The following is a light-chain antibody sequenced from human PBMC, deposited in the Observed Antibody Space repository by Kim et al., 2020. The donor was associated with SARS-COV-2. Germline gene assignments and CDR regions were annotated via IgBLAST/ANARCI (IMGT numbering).Light chain of an antibody. CDR1: QSVSSSY. CDR3: QQDGSSPYT. V-gene: IGKV3-20*01. CDR2: GAS. Sequence: ENVLTQSPGTLSLSPGERATLSCRASQSVSSSYLAWYQQKPGQAPRVLIYGASIRATGIPDRFSGSGSGTDFTLTISRLEPEDFAVYYCQQDGSSPYTFGQGTKLEI. J-gene: IGKJ2*01.